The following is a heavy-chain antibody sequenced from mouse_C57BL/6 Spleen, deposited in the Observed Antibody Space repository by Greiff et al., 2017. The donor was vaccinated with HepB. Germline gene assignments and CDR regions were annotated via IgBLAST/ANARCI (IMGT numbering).Heavy chain of an antibody. V-gene: IGHV1-82*01. CDR1: GYAFSSSW. Sequence: VQLQQSGPELVKPGASVKISCKASGYAFSSSWMNWVKQRPGKGLEWIGRIYPGDGDTNYNGKFKGKATLTADKSSSTAYMQLSSLTSEDSAVYFCAKIYYDYDDEPFDYWGQGTTLTVSS. CDR3: AKIYYDYDDEPFDY. CDR2: IYPGDGDT. J-gene: IGHJ2*01. D-gene: IGHD2-4*01.